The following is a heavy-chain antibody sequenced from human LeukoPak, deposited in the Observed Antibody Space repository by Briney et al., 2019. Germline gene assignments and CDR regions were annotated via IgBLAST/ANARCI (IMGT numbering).Heavy chain of an antibody. CDR1: GGSISSGGYS. CDR2: IYHSGST. V-gene: IGHV4-30-2*01. Sequence: PSETLSLTCAVSGGSISSGGYSWSWIRQPPGKGLEWIGYIYHSGSTYYNPSLKSRVTISVDRSKNQFSLKLSSVTAADTAVYYCARRFGNSGASSDAFDIWGQGTMVTVSS. D-gene: IGHD3-10*01. J-gene: IGHJ3*02. CDR3: ARRFGNSGASSDAFDI.